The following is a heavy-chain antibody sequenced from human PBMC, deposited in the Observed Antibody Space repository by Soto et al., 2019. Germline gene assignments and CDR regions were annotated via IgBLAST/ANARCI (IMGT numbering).Heavy chain of an antibody. CDR2: ISYDGSNE. J-gene: IGHJ4*02. D-gene: IGHD3-10*01. CDR1: GFTFSRYG. CDR3: AKLVVLWFGESSDKGDY. Sequence: QVQLVESGGGVVQPGRSLRLSCAASGFTFSRYGMHWVRQAPGKGLEWVAVISYDGSNEFYEDSVKGRFTISRDNSKNTLYLQMNSRRAEDTAVYYCAKLVVLWFGESSDKGDYWGQGTLVTVST. V-gene: IGHV3-30*18.